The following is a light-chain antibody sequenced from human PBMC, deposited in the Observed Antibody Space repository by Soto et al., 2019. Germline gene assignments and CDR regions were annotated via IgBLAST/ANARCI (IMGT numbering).Light chain of an antibody. CDR2: GAS. V-gene: IGKV3-15*01. Sequence: TLSVSPGERATLSCRASQSVGSNLAWYQQKPGQAPRLLIYGASTRANGIPARFSGTGSGTEFTLTISSLQSEDFALYYCQQYTKWPRFGPGTKVDI. J-gene: IGKJ3*01. CDR3: QQYTKWPR. CDR1: QSVGSN.